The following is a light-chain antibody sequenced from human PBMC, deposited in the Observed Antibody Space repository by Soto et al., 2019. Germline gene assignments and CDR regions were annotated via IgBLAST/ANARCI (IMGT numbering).Light chain of an antibody. CDR3: QQRSNWPPYT. Sequence: EIVLTQSPATLSLSPGERATLSCRASQSVSSYLAWYQQKPGHAPRILLFDASNRATGIPARFSGSGSGTDFTLTISSLEPEDFAVYYCQQRSNWPPYTFGQGTKLEIK. CDR2: DAS. J-gene: IGKJ2*01. CDR1: QSVSSY. V-gene: IGKV3-11*01.